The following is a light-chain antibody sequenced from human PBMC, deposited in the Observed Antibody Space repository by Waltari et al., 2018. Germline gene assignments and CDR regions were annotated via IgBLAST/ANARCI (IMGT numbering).Light chain of an antibody. Sequence: DIPMTQSPSSLSASVGDRVTITCRPSRGIDAFLNWYQQQPGKAPKLLIYDASTLQRGVPPRFSGTRIGTDFSLTISDLQPEDFATYFCQQSYSAPFTFGRGTRLE. V-gene: IGKV1-39*01. CDR3: QQSYSAPFT. CDR1: RGIDAF. CDR2: DAS. J-gene: IGKJ5*01.